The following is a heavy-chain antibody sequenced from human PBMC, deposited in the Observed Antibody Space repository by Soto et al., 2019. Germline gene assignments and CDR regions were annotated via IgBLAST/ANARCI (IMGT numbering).Heavy chain of an antibody. V-gene: IGHV3-30*18. Sequence: QVQLVESGGGVVQPGRSLRLSCAASGFTFSHYAMHWVRQAPGKGLEWVALMSYDGSNEYYADSVKGRFTISRDNSKNTLYRQMNSLRAEDTAVYYCAKDGSHNFDYWGHGTLVTVSS. D-gene: IGHD1-26*01. CDR1: GFTFSHYA. J-gene: IGHJ4*01. CDR3: AKDGSHNFDY. CDR2: MSYDGSNE.